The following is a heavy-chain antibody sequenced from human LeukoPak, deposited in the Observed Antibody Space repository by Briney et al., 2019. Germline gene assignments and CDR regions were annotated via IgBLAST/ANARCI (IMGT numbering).Heavy chain of an antibody. Sequence: PSETLSLTCAVYGGSFSGYYWSWIRQPPGKGLEWSGEVNHSGITNYNPSLKSPITISEDTSKNHFPPNRSSVTAPDTAVYYCARGHSGGYLDPWGQGTLVTVSS. CDR2: VNHSGIT. CDR3: ARGHSGGYLDP. J-gene: IGHJ5*02. V-gene: IGHV4-34*01. D-gene: IGHD5-18*01. CDR1: GGSFSGYY.